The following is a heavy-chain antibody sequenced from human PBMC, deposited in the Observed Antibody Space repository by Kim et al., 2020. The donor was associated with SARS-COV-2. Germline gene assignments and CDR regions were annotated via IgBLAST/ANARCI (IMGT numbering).Heavy chain of an antibody. D-gene: IGHD2-2*01. CDR1: GFTFSDYY. Sequence: GGSLRLSCAASGFTFSDYYMSWIRQTPGKGLEWVSYISSTGSTISYADSMKGRFTISRDNAKNSLYLQMSSLRAEATGVYYCARGATDVVVEPAALGY. J-gene: IGHJ2*01. CDR2: ISSTGSTI. V-gene: IGHV3-11*01. CDR3: ARGATDVVVEPAALGY.